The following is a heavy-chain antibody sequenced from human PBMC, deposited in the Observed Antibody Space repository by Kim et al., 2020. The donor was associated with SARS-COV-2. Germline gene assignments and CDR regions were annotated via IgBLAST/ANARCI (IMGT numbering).Heavy chain of an antibody. Sequence: GGSLRLSCAASGFTFSSYSMNWVRQAPGKGLEWVSYISSSSTIYYADSVKGRFTISRDNAKNSLYLQMNSLRAEDTAVYYCARIGGVGVNWFDPWGQGTLVTVSS. J-gene: IGHJ5*02. CDR3: ARIGGVGVNWFDP. CDR1: GFTFSSYS. CDR2: ISSSSTI. V-gene: IGHV3-48*04. D-gene: IGHD2-8*01.